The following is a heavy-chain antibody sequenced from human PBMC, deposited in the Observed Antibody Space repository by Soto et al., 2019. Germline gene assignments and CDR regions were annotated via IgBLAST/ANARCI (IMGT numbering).Heavy chain of an antibody. CDR3: ARENMGTVFGVVVIQHFDY. D-gene: IGHD3-3*01. CDR1: GDSVSSNSAA. CDR2: TYYKSKWYN. V-gene: IGHV6-1*01. Sequence: SQALSLTCAISGDSVSSNSAAWNWIRQSPSRGLEWLGRTYYKSKWYNDYAVSVKGRITINPDTSKNQFSLQLNSVTPEDTAVYHCARENMGTVFGVVVIQHFDYWGQGTQVTVS. J-gene: IGHJ4*02.